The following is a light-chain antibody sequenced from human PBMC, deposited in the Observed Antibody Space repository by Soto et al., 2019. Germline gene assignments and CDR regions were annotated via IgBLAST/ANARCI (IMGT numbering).Light chain of an antibody. Sequence: EIVLTHSPGTLSLSPGESDTLSCEDRHAGVSNFLAWYQQRPGQAPRLLMYGTSSRAAGIPARFSGSGSGTEFTLTISSLQSEDFAIYYCQHYNKWPPWTVGRGTKVDI. CDR2: GTS. J-gene: IGKJ1*01. V-gene: IGKV3-15*01. CDR1: HAGVSNF. CDR3: QHYNKWPPWT.